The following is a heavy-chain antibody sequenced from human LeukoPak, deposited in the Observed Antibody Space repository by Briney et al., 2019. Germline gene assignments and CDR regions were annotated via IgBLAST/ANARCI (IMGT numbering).Heavy chain of an antibody. Sequence: GGSPRLSCAASGFTFSSYAMSWVRQAPGKGLEWVSLVRGDGSNTYYAVSVKGRFSISRDNSKNTLYLQMDSLTAQDTAIYYCAKGYTHDSHFDNWGQGTLVTVSS. CDR2: VRGDGSNT. V-gene: IGHV3-23*01. J-gene: IGHJ4*02. CDR3: AKGYTHDSHFDN. D-gene: IGHD1-1*01. CDR1: GFTFSSYA.